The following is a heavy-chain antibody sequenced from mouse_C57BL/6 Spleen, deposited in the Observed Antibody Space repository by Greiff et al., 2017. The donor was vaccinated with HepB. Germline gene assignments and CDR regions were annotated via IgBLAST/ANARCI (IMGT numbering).Heavy chain of an antibody. D-gene: IGHD2-1*01. Sequence: EVKVEESGPGMVKPSQSLSLTCTVTGYSITSGYDWHWIRHFPGNKLEWMGYISYSGSTNYNPSLKSRISITHDTSKNHFFLKLNSVTTEDTATYYCARDGNYVVGAMDYWGQGTSVTVSS. CDR1: GYSITSGYD. CDR2: ISYSGST. V-gene: IGHV3-1*01. CDR3: ARDGNYVVGAMDY. J-gene: IGHJ4*01.